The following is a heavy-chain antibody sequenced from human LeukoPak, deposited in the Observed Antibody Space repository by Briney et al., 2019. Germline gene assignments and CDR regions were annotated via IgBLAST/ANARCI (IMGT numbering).Heavy chain of an antibody. CDR1: GFTFSSYW. J-gene: IGHJ3*01. D-gene: IGHD2-15*01. Sequence: GGSLRLSCAASGFTFSSYWMSWVRQAPGKGLEWVANIKQDGSEKYYVDSVKGRFTISRDNAKNSLYLQMNSLRAEDTAVYYCAKDRSAGAFDFWGQGTMVTLSS. CDR2: IKQDGSEK. CDR3: AKDRSAGAFDF. V-gene: IGHV3-7*03.